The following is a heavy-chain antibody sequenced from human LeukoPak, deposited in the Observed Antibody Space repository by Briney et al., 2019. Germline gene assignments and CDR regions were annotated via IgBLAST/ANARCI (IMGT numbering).Heavy chain of an antibody. J-gene: IGHJ4*02. V-gene: IGHV4-61*09. CDR3: ARSSLAVYFDY. Sequence: SETLSLTCTVSGGSISSGSYYWNWVRQPAGKRLEWLGHVFTRGTTNYNASLEGRLTISLDTARNQFSLYLSSVTAADTAMYFCARSSLAVYFDYWGQGTLVTASS. D-gene: IGHD6-19*01. CDR1: GGSISSGSYY. CDR2: VFTRGTT.